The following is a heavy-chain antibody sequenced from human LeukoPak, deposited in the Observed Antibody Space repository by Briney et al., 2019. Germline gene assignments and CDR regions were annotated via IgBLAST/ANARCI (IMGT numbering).Heavy chain of an antibody. CDR3: ARGEVGSSSWFREYYFDY. V-gene: IGHV3-7*01. CDR1: GFTFSSYW. Sequence: PGGSLRLSCAASGFTFSSYWMSWVRQAPGKGLEWVANIKQDGSEKYYVDSVKGRFTISRDNAKNSLYLQMNSLRAEDTAVYYCARGEVGSSSWFREYYFDYWGQGTLVTVSS. CDR2: IKQDGSEK. J-gene: IGHJ4*02. D-gene: IGHD6-13*01.